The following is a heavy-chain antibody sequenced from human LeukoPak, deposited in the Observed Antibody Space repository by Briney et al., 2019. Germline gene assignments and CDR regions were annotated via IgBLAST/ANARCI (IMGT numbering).Heavy chain of an antibody. Sequence: GESLKISCKGSGYSFTSYWIGWVRQMPGKGLEWMGIIYPGDSDTRYSPSFQGQVTISADKSISTAYLQWSSLKALDTAMYYCARARKDIVVVPAAINWFDPWGQGTLVTVSS. CDR2: IYPGDSDT. CDR3: ARARKDIVVVPAAINWFDP. CDR1: GYSFTSYW. J-gene: IGHJ5*02. V-gene: IGHV5-51*01. D-gene: IGHD2-2*01.